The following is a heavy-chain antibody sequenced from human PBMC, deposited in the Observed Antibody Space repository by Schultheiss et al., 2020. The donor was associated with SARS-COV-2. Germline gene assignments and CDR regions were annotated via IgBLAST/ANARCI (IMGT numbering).Heavy chain of an antibody. CDR2: IYTSGST. Sequence: SETLSLTCAVYGGSFSGYYWSWIRQPAGKGLEWIGRIYTSGSTNYNPSLKSRVTMSVDTSKNQFSLKLSSVTAADTAVYYCARASSLGIDSSGYYSYWYFDLWGRGTLVTVSS. CDR1: GGSFSGYY. V-gene: IGHV4-59*10. D-gene: IGHD3-22*01. J-gene: IGHJ2*01. CDR3: ARASSLGIDSSGYYSYWYFDL.